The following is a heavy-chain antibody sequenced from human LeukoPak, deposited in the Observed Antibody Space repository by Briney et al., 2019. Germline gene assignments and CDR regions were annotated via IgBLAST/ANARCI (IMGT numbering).Heavy chain of an antibody. V-gene: IGHV3-30-3*01. CDR3: ARGWPPDY. CDR1: GFTFSGYA. J-gene: IGHJ4*02. Sequence: GGSLRLSFAASGFTFSGYAMQWARQAPGKGLEWVAVILYDGTNKYYADSVKGRFTISRDNSKSTLYLQMNSLRPEDTAVYYCARGWPPDYWGQGTLVTVSS. D-gene: IGHD5-24*01. CDR2: ILYDGTNK.